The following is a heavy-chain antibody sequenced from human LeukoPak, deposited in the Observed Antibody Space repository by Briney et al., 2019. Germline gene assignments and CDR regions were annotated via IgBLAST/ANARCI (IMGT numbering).Heavy chain of an antibody. CDR1: GYTFTSYG. D-gene: IGHD2-2*01. V-gene: IGHV1-18*01. Sequence: GASVKVSCKASGYTFTSYGISWVRQAPGQGLEWMGWISAYNGNTNYAQKLQGRVTMTTHTSTSTAYMELRSLRSDDTAVYYCARDPGTYVGYCFSTSCYDYFDYWGQGTLVTASS. J-gene: IGHJ4*02. CDR2: ISAYNGNT. CDR3: ARDPGTYVGYCFSTSCYDYFDY.